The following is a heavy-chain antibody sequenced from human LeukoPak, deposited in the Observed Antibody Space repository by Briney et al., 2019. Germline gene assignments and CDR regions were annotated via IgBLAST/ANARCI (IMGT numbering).Heavy chain of an antibody. Sequence: PGGSLRLSCAASGFTFSNAWMSWVRQAPGKGLEWVGRIKSKTDGGTTDYAAPVKGRFTISRDDSKNTLYLQMNSLKTEDTAVYYCTTDPGYSYEFDYWGQGTLVTVSS. D-gene: IGHD5-18*01. CDR2: IKSKTDGGTT. V-gene: IGHV3-15*01. CDR1: GFTFSNAW. CDR3: TTDPGYSYEFDY. J-gene: IGHJ4*02.